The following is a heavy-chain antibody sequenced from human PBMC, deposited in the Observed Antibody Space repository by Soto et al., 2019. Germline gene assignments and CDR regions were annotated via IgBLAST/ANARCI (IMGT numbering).Heavy chain of an antibody. D-gene: IGHD2-2*01. J-gene: IGHJ5*02. CDR3: ARVRYCSSTSCPRWFDP. V-gene: IGHV1-69*01. CDR2: IIPIFGTA. Sequence: QVQLVQSGAEVKKPGSSVKVSCKASGGTFSSYAISWVRQAPGQGLEWMGGIIPIFGTANYAQKFQGRVTITADESTSTADMELSSLRSEDTAVYYCARVRYCSSTSCPRWFDPWGQGTLVTVSS. CDR1: GGTFSSYA.